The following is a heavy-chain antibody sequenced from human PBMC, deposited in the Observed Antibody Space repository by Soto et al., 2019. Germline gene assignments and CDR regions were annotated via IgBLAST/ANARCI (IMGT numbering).Heavy chain of an antibody. D-gene: IGHD5-12*01. CDR3: ASEDGYKRKD. CDR2: IYYSGST. Sequence: PSETLSLTCTVSGGSISTGDYYWSWIRQPPGKGLEWIGYIYYSGSTFYSPSLKSRITISLNTPKNQFSLRLGSVTAADTAVYYCASEDGYKRKDWGQGTQVTVSS. V-gene: IGHV4-30-4*01. CDR1: GGSISTGDYY. J-gene: IGHJ4*02.